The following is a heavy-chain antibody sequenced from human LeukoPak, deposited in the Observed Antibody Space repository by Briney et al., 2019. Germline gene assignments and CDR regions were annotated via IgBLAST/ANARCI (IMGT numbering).Heavy chain of an antibody. CDR3: ARDISPFMVRGSLDY. CDR2: ISTSGGST. Sequence: PGGSLRLSCAASGFTFSSYAMTWVRQAPGKGLEWVSSISTSGGSTHYADSVKGRFTISRDSPKNTLSLQMNSLRAEDTAVYYCARDISPFMVRGSLDYWGQGTLVTVSS. CDR1: GFTFSSYA. V-gene: IGHV3-23*01. D-gene: IGHD3-10*01. J-gene: IGHJ4*02.